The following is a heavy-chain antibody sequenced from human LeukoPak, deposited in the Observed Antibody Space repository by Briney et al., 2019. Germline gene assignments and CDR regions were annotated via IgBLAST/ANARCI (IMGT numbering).Heavy chain of an antibody. V-gene: IGHV3-7*01. Sequence: GGSLRLSCAPSGITFSSYWMSWVRQAPGKGLEWVANIKQDGSEKNYVDSVKGRFTISRDNAKNSLYLQMNSLRAEDTAMYYCASLDTAMVNGDYWGQGTLVTVSS. J-gene: IGHJ4*02. CDR2: IKQDGSEK. CDR3: ASLDTAMVNGDY. D-gene: IGHD5-18*01. CDR1: GITFSSYW.